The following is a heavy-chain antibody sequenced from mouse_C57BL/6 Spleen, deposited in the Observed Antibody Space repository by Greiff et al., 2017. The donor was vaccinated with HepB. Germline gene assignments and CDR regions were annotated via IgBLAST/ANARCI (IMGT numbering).Heavy chain of an antibody. D-gene: IGHD1-1*01. CDR2: IYPRSGNT. CDR1: GYTFTSYG. CDR3: ARGGVITTVTYYFDY. Sequence: VQLQQSGAELARPGASVKLSCKASGYTFTSYGISWVKQRTGQGLEWIGEIYPRSGNTYYNEKFKGKATLTADKSSSTAYMELRSLTSEDSAVYFCARGGVITTVTYYFDYWGQGTTLTVSS. J-gene: IGHJ2*01. V-gene: IGHV1-81*01.